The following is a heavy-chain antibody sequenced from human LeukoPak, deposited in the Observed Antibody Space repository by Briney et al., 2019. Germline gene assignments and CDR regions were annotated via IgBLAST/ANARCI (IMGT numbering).Heavy chain of an antibody. J-gene: IGHJ4*02. V-gene: IGHV4-61*02. Sequence: PSQTLSLTCTVSGGSISSGSYYWSWIRQPAGKGLEWIGRIYTSGSTNYNPSLKSRVTISVDTSKNQFSLKLSSVTAADTAVYYCARDGFEYSSSSVDYWGQGTLVTVSS. D-gene: IGHD6-6*01. CDR2: IYTSGST. CDR1: GGSISSGSYY. CDR3: ARDGFEYSSSSVDY.